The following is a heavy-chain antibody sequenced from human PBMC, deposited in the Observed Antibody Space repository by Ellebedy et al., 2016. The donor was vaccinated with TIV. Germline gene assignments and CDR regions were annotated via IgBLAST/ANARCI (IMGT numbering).Heavy chain of an antibody. J-gene: IGHJ4*02. CDR1: GFTFSSYA. Sequence: PGGSLRLSCAASGFTFSSYAMRWVRQAPGKGLEWVSGIRGSGGRTYYADSVKGRFTISRDNSEKTLYMQMNSLRAEDTAVYYCAKEKVFDSSDYYGFYDNWGQGTLVTVSS. V-gene: IGHV3-23*01. D-gene: IGHD3-22*01. CDR2: IRGSGGRT. CDR3: AKEKVFDSSDYYGFYDN.